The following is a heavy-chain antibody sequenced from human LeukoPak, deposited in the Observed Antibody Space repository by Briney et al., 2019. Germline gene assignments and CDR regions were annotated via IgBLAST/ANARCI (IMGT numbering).Heavy chain of an antibody. CDR2: INPDGGST. D-gene: IGHD6-13*01. J-gene: IGHJ4*02. CDR1: GFTFSSYW. Sequence: GGSLRLSCAASGFTFSSYWMHWVRQAPGKGLVWVSRINPDGGSTNYADSVKGRFTISRDNAKNTLYLQMNSLGAEDTAVYYCALAAVGTCCDSWGQGTLVTVSS. V-gene: IGHV3-74*01. CDR3: ALAAVGTCCDS.